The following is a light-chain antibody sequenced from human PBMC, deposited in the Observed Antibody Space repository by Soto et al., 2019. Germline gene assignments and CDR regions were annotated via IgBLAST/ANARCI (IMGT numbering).Light chain of an antibody. CDR3: QQYDNIPQVT. CDR2: WAS. CDR1: QSVLYRSNNKNY. J-gene: IGKJ4*01. V-gene: IGKV4-1*01. Sequence: DIVMTQSPDSLAVSLGERATINCKSSQSVLYRSNNKNYLGWYQQKPGQPPKLLIYWASTRESGVPDLFSGIGSGIDFTLTISSLKAEDVAVYYCQQYDNIPQVTFGGGTKVEIK.